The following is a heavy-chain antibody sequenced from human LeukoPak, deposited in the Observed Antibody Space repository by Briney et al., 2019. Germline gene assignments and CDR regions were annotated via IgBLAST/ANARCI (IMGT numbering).Heavy chain of an antibody. D-gene: IGHD6-19*01. J-gene: IGHJ5*02. V-gene: IGHV3-21*01. Sequence: GGSLRLSGAASGFTFSSYSMNWVRQAPGKGLEWVSSISSSSNYIYYADSVKGRFTISRDNAKNSLYLQMNSLRAEDTAVYYCARDPSSGWYLKGWFDPWGQGTLVTVSS. CDR1: GFTFSSYS. CDR2: ISSSSNYI. CDR3: ARDPSSGWYLKGWFDP.